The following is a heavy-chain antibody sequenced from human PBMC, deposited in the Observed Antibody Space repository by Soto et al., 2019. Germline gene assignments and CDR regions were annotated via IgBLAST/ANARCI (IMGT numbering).Heavy chain of an antibody. J-gene: IGHJ6*02. CDR2: FDPEDGET. CDR3: ATDSKDTARVPGNYYDYGMDV. D-gene: IGHD5-18*01. Sequence: ASVKGSFKVSGYTLTELSMHWVRQAPGKGLEWMGGFDPEDGETMYAQKFQGRVTMIEDTSTDTAYMELRSLRSEDTAVYVCATDSKDTARVPGNYYDYGMDVWGQGTTVTVSS. V-gene: IGHV1-24*01. CDR1: GYTLTELS.